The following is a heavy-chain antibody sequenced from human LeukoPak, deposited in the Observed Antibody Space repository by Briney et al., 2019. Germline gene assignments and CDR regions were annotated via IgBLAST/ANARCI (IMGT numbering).Heavy chain of an antibody. Sequence: GASVKVSCKASGYTFTSYGISWVRQAPGQGLEWMGWISAYNGNTNYAQKLQGRVTMTRDTSTSTVYMELSSLRSEDTAVYYCAREINSSSWHGLGYWGQGTLVTVSS. CDR1: GYTFTSYG. D-gene: IGHD6-13*01. J-gene: IGHJ4*02. V-gene: IGHV1-18*01. CDR2: ISAYNGNT. CDR3: AREINSSSWHGLGY.